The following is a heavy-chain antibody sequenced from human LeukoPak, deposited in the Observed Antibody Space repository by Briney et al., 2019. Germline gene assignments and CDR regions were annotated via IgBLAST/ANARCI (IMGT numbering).Heavy chain of an antibody. Sequence: GGSLRLSCAASGFPFSTHSLNWVRQAPGKGLEWVSSISGSGGSTYYADSVKGRFTISRDNSKNTLYLQMNSLRAEDTAVYYCAKYTVTTSSPLDYWGQGTLVIVSS. D-gene: IGHD4-17*01. CDR3: AKYTVTTSSPLDY. V-gene: IGHV3-23*01. CDR2: ISGSGGST. J-gene: IGHJ4*02. CDR1: GFPFSTHS.